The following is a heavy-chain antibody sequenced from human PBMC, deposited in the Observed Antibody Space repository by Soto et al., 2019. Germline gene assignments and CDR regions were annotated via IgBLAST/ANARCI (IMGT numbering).Heavy chain of an antibody. Sequence: EVQLVESGGGLVKPGGSLRLSCAASGFTFSRYSMNWVRQAPGTGLEWVSSISGNSSYIYYADSVKGRFTISRDNAKNSLYLQMNSLRAVDTAVYCCASSFDILTGYSGFDYWGQGTLVTVSS. J-gene: IGHJ4*02. CDR2: ISGNSSYI. CDR1: GFTFSRYS. CDR3: ASSFDILTGYSGFDY. D-gene: IGHD3-9*01. V-gene: IGHV3-21*02.